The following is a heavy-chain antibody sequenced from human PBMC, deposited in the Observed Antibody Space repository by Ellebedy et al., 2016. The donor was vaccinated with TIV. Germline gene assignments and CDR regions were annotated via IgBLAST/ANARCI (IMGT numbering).Heavy chain of an antibody. CDR2: IKHDGSEK. CDR3: ARDFDYGDYDNEYGMDV. Sequence: GESLKISXAASGFFFSHHRMSWVRQAPGKGLEWVANIKHDGSEKYYVASVKGRFTVSRDNAKNSLYLQMNSLRVEDTAVYYCARDFDYGDYDNEYGMDVWGQGTTVTVSS. CDR1: GFFFSHHR. D-gene: IGHD4-17*01. J-gene: IGHJ6*02. V-gene: IGHV3-7*01.